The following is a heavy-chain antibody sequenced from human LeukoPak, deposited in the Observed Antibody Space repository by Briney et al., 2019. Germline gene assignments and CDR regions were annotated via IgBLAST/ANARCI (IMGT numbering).Heavy chain of an antibody. CDR3: ARTRYDYVWGSYRPRWFDP. D-gene: IGHD3-16*02. CDR1: GGSFSDYY. V-gene: IGHV4-34*01. Sequence: SETLSLTCAVYGGSFSDYYWVWIRQPPGKGLEWIGEINHRGGTNYNPSLKSRVTISVDTSKNQFSLRLSSVTAADTAVYYCARTRYDYVWGSYRPRWFDPWGQGTLVTVSS. J-gene: IGHJ5*02. CDR2: INHRGGT.